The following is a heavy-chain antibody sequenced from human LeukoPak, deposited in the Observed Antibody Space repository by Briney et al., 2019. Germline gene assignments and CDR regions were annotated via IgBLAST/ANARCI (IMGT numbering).Heavy chain of an antibody. CDR2: ISAYNGDT. V-gene: IGHV1-18*01. CDR1: GYTFTTYG. D-gene: IGHD1-14*01. J-gene: IGHJ4*02. CDR3: ARGQDRPYDY. Sequence: GASVKVSCKASGYTFTTYGITWVRQAPGQGLEWMGWISAYNGDTKYAQKLQGRVTMTTDTSTSTAYMELRSLRSDDTAVYYCARGQDRPYDYWGQGTLVTVSS.